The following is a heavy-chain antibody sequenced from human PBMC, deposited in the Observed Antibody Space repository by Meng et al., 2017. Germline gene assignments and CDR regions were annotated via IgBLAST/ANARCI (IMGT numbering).Heavy chain of an antibody. D-gene: IGHD3-16*01. CDR1: GDSVTVGSHY. CDR2: IDYGGST. J-gene: IGHJ4*02. Sequence: QAQLQESGPGLVRPSETLSLTCTVSGDSVTVGSHYWSWIRQPPGKGLEWIGYIDYGGSTSYNPSLRSRVTISVDTSNNQFSLKLSSVTAADTAVFYCARTRGDYYFDYWGQGTLVTVSS. CDR3: ARTRGDYYFDY. V-gene: IGHV4-61*01.